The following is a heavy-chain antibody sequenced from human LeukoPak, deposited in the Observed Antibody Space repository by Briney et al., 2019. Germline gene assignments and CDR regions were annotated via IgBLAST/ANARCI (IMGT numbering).Heavy chain of an antibody. CDR1: GGSISSSSYY. V-gene: IGHV4-39*07. D-gene: IGHD6-19*01. J-gene: IGHJ4*02. CDR3: ARGRTGSGWYEGY. CDR2: IYYSGST. Sequence: SETLSLTCTVSGGSISSSSYYWGWIRQPPGKGLEWIGSIYYSGSTYYNPSLKSRVTISVDTSKNQFSLKLSSVTAADTAVYYCARGRTGSGWYEGYWGQGTLVTVSS.